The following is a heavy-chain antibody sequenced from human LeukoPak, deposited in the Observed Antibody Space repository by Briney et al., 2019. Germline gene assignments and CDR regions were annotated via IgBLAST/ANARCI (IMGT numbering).Heavy chain of an antibody. Sequence: PGGSLRLSCAASEFTFTSYELNWVRQAPGKGLEWVSSISSSSSYIYDTDSVKGRFSLSRDNAKNSLYLQMNSLRAEDTAVYYCARGTDYGDYYYYYGMDVWGQGTTVTVSS. J-gene: IGHJ6*02. D-gene: IGHD4-17*01. CDR2: ISSSSSYI. V-gene: IGHV3-21*01. CDR3: ARGTDYGDYYYYYGMDV. CDR1: EFTFTSYE.